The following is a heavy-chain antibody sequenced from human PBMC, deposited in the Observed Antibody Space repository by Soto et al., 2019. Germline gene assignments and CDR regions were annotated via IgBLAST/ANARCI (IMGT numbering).Heavy chain of an antibody. V-gene: IGHV3-30*18. Sequence: GGSLRLSCSASGFSFSTYAMSWVRQAPGKGLEWVAVISYDGSNKYYADSVKGRFTISRDNSKNTLYLQMNSLRAEDTAVYYCAKEWSQYDFWSAYGNWFDPWGQGTLVTVSS. D-gene: IGHD3-3*01. CDR1: GFSFSTYA. CDR2: ISYDGSNK. CDR3: AKEWSQYDFWSAYGNWFDP. J-gene: IGHJ5*02.